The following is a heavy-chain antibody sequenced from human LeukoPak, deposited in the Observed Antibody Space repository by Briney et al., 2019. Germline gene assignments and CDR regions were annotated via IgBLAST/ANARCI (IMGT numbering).Heavy chain of an antibody. CDR1: GFTFSSYA. Sequence: GGSLRLSCAASGFTFSSYARAWVRQAPGKGLERVSAISGSGGSTYYADSVKGRFTISRDNSKNTLYLQMNSLRAEDTAVYYCAKARGIVVVPAAMAFDYWGQGTLVTVSS. V-gene: IGHV3-23*01. CDR2: ISGSGGST. CDR3: AKARGIVVVPAAMAFDY. D-gene: IGHD2-2*01. J-gene: IGHJ4*02.